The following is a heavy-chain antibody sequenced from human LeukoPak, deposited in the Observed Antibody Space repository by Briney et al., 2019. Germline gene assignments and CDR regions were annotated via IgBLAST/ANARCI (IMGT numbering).Heavy chain of an antibody. D-gene: IGHD2-15*01. CDR1: GFTFSTYW. Sequence: PGGSLRLSCVASGFTFSTYWMNWVRQAPGEGLERVGTISPDGSGKYYVDSVKGRVTISRDNAKTSLYLQINSLRADDTALYFCARGIVEVVGASDHFDYWGQGTLITVSS. J-gene: IGHJ4*02. CDR2: ISPDGSGK. CDR3: ARGIVEVVGASDHFDY. V-gene: IGHV3-7*01.